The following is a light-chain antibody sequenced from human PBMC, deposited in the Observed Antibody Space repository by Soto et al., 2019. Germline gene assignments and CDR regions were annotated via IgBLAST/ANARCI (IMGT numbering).Light chain of an antibody. Sequence: EVVLTQSPGTLSLSPGEGATLSCRASQSVSNRYFAWYQQKPGQAPRLLIFGTSNRATGIPDRFSGSGSGTDSTLSISRLEPEDFAVYYCQQSGSSPPFIFGPGTKVDIK. J-gene: IGKJ3*01. V-gene: IGKV3-20*01. CDR3: QQSGSSPPFI. CDR1: QSVSNRY. CDR2: GTS.